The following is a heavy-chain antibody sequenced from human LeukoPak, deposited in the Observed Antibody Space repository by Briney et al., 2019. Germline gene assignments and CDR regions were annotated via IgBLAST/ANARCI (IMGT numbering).Heavy chain of an antibody. CDR1: GGTFSSYA. CDR2: IIPIFGTA. D-gene: IGHD2/OR15-2a*01. J-gene: IGHJ6*03. CDR3: ACNFQDYYYYYMDV. V-gene: IGHV1-69*05. Sequence: SVKVSCKASGGTFSSYAISWVRQAPGQRLEWMGGIIPIFGTANYAQKFQGRVTITTDESTSTAYMELSSLRSEDTAVYYCACNFQDYYYYYMDVWGKGTTVTVSS.